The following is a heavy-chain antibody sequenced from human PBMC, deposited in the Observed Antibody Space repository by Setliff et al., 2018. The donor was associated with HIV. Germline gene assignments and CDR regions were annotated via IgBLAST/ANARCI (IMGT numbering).Heavy chain of an antibody. CDR2: TMPISGTP. CDR3: ARDLPKLEPSPFDP. CDR1: GGTFSSYA. D-gene: IGHD1-1*01. V-gene: IGHV1-69*13. J-gene: IGHJ5*02. Sequence: SVKVSCKASGGTFSSYAIYWVRQAPGQGLEWMGGTMPISGTPNYAQKFQGRVTITADESTSTAYMELSSLRSEDTAVYYCARDLPKLEPSPFDPWGQGTLVTVSS.